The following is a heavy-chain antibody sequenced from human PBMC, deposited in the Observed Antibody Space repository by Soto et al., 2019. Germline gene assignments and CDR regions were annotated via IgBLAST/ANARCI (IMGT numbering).Heavy chain of an antibody. V-gene: IGHV3-66*01. CDR1: GFTVTTNS. CDR2: IYSGGST. Sequence: DGQLVESGGGLVQPGGSLRLSCVVSGFTVTTNSMSWVRQAPGKGLEWVSIIYSGGSTYYADSVKGRFTISRDNSKNMLYLQMNSLRAEDTAVYYCSSEATMGRLVVLTWYWGQGTLVTVSS. D-gene: IGHD3-22*01. J-gene: IGHJ4*02. CDR3: SSEATMGRLVVLTWY.